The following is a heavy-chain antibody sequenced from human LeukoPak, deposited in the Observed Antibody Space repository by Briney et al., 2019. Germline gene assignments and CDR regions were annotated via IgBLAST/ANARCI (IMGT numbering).Heavy chain of an antibody. CDR1: GFTFSSYS. J-gene: IGHJ4*02. V-gene: IGHV3-21*01. CDR3: ASSRDTATNLPDY. D-gene: IGHD5-18*01. CDR2: ISSSSSYI. Sequence: PGGSLRLSCAASGFTFSSYSMTWVRQAPGKGLEWVSSISSSSSYIYYADSVKGRFTISRDNAKNSLYLQMNSLRAEDTAVYYCASSRDTATNLPDYWGQGTLVTVSS.